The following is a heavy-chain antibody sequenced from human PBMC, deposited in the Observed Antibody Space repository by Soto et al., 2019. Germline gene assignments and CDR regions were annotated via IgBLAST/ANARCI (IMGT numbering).Heavy chain of an antibody. D-gene: IGHD1-26*01. V-gene: IGHV4-59*01. CDR1: GGSISPYY. J-gene: IGHJ4*02. Sequence: PSETLSLTCTVSGGSISPYYWSWIRQSPGKGLEWIGYISYSGNPYYSPSLKSRVTMSLDTSRNQITLKVASATAADTAVYFCARGVGSSPPRYWGQGTLVTVSS. CDR2: ISYSGNP. CDR3: ARGVGSSPPRY.